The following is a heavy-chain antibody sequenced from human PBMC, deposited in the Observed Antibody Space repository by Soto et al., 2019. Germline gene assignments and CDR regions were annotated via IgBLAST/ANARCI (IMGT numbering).Heavy chain of an antibody. D-gene: IGHD5-18*01. CDR1: GGSISSGGYY. Sequence: QVQLQESGPGLVKPSQTLSLTCTVSGGSISSGGYYWSWIRQHPRKGMEWIGYIYYSGSTYYNPSLKRRVTISVDTSKNPFSLKLSSVTAADTSVYDCARFGYSYGPKALRYRGQGTLVTVSS. CDR2: IYYSGST. V-gene: IGHV4-31*03. CDR3: ARFGYSYGPKALRY. J-gene: IGHJ4*02.